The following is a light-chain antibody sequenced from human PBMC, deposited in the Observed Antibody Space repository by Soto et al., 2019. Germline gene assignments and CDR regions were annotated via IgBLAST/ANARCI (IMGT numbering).Light chain of an antibody. CDR3: QTWGTGIVV. CDR1: SGHSSYA. V-gene: IGLV4-69*01. J-gene: IGLJ2*01. CDR2: LNSDVSH. Sequence: QAVVTQSPSASASLGASVKLTCTLSSGHSSYAIAWHQQQPEKGPRYLMKLNSDVSHSKGDGIPDRFSGSSSGAERYLTISSLQSEDEADYYCQTWGTGIVVFGGGTKLTVL.